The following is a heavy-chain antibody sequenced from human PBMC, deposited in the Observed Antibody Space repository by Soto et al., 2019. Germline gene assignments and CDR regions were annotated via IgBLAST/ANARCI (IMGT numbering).Heavy chain of an antibody. CDR3: ARVNEXXRGGFDY. Sequence: ETLSXTCAVLGYSISLXXXLGWIRQPPGXGLEWIGSIYHSGNTYYNPSLKSRVSISLXPSKXXFSLELTSVTAADTAVYYCARVNEXXRGGFDYWGLGTLVTSPQ. D-gene: IGHD2-15*01. CDR2: IYHSGNT. CDR1: GYSISLXXX. J-gene: IGHJ4*02. V-gene: IGHV4-38-2*01.